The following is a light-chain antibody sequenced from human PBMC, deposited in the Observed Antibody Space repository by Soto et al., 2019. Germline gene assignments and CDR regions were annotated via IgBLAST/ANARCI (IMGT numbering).Light chain of an antibody. CDR1: QSISSY. CDR2: DAS. CDR3: HQRSTWPFT. V-gene: IGKV3-11*01. Sequence: EIVSTQSPATLSLSPGERATLSCRASQSISSYLAWYQQKPDQAPRLLIYDASNRATGIPARFSGSGSGTDFTLTISSLEPEDFAVYYCHQRSTWPFTFGPGTKVAIK. J-gene: IGKJ3*01.